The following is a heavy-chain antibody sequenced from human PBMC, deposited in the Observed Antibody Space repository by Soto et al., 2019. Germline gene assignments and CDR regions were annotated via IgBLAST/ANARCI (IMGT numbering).Heavy chain of an antibody. CDR1: GQSFSAYY. CDR2: IHPSGST. Sequence: QVQLQQGGAGLLKPSETLSLTCAVNGQSFSAYYCSWARQPPGKGLEWIGEIHPSGSTTYNPSLTGRVTMSLDSSNNQFSPALNSVNAADTGVYYCARGTEAYKGGRDWGQGTLVTVSS. D-gene: IGHD1-1*01. V-gene: IGHV4-34*01. CDR3: ARGTEAYKGGRD. J-gene: IGHJ4*02.